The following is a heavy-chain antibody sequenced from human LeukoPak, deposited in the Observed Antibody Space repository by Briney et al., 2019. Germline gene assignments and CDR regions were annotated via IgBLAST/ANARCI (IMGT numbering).Heavy chain of an antibody. V-gene: IGHV4-59*01. CDR1: GGSISSYY. D-gene: IGHD3-3*01. J-gene: IGHJ4*02. Sequence: SETLSLTCTVSGGSISSYYWSWIRQPPGKGPEWIGYIYYSGSTNYNPSLKSRVTISVDTSKNQFSLKLSSVTAADTAVYYCARTADYDFWSGYNYWGQGTLVTVSS. CDR2: IYYSGST. CDR3: ARTADYDFWSGYNY.